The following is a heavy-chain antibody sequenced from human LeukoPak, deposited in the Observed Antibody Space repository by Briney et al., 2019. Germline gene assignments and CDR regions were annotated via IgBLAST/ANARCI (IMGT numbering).Heavy chain of an antibody. CDR3: ARGDAGPYYGMDV. CDR1: GGSFSGYY. V-gene: IGHV4-34*01. J-gene: IGHJ6*02. D-gene: IGHD2-2*01. Sequence: PSETLSLTCAVYGGSFSGYYWSWIRQPPGKGLEWIGEINHSGSTNYNPSLKSRVTISVDTSKNQFSLKLSSVTAADTAVYYCARGDAGPYYGMDVWGQGTTVTVSS. CDR2: INHSGST.